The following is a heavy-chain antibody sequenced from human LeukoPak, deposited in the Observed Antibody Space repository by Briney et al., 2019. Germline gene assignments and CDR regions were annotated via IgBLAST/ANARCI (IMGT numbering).Heavy chain of an antibody. Sequence: KASETLSLTCTVSGGSISSGGYYWSWIRQHPGKGLEWIGYIYYSGSTYYNPSLKSRVTISVDTSKNQFSLKLSSVTAADTAVYYCARQRGSDVDYWGQGTLVTVSS. CDR1: GGSISSGGYY. CDR2: IYYSGST. J-gene: IGHJ4*02. D-gene: IGHD3-16*01. V-gene: IGHV4-39*01. CDR3: ARQRGSDVDY.